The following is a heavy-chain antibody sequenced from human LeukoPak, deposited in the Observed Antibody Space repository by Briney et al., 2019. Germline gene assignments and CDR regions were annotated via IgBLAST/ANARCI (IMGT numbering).Heavy chain of an antibody. CDR1: GFTFSSSD. V-gene: IGHV3-13*01. J-gene: IGHJ6*02. Sequence: GGSLRLSCAASGFTFSSSDMHWVRQATGKGLEWVAAIGTAGDTYYPGSVKGRFTISRDNSKNTLYLQMNSLRAEDTAVYYCAREVLAYCGGDCDNSYYYGMDVWGQGTTVTVSS. CDR3: AREVLAYCGGDCDNSYYYGMDV. CDR2: IGTAGDT. D-gene: IGHD2-21*02.